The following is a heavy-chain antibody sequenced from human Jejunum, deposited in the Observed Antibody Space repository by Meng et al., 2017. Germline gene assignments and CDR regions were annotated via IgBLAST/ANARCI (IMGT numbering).Heavy chain of an antibody. J-gene: IGHJ4*02. Sequence: GESLKISCIASGYWMSWVRQAPGKGLEWVANVNQDESEKYYMDSVKGRFTISRDNAKNSLYLQMNSLRAEDTAMYYCVRDRGAGYLDSWGQRTLVTVSS. CDR1: GYW. CDR3: VRDRGAGYLDS. D-gene: IGHD3-10*01. V-gene: IGHV3-7*01. CDR2: VNQDESEK.